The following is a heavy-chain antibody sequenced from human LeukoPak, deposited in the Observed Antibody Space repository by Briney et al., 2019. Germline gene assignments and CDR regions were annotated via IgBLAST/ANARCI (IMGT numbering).Heavy chain of an antibody. V-gene: IGHV1-69*13. CDR1: GGTFSSYA. Sequence: ASVKVSCKASGGTFSSYAISWVRQAPGQGLEWMGGIIPNFGTANYAQKFQGRVTITADESTSTAYTELSSLRSEDTAVYYCALYYYDSSGYYGEHNWFDPWGQGTLVTVSS. D-gene: IGHD3-22*01. J-gene: IGHJ5*02. CDR2: IIPNFGTA. CDR3: ALYYYDSSGYYGEHNWFDP.